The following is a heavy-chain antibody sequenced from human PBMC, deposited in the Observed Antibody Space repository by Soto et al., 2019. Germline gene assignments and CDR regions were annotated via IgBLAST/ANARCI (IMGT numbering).Heavy chain of an antibody. J-gene: IGHJ4*02. CDR1: GGSISSDGYY. Sequence: SETLSLTCTVSGGSISSDGYYWSWIRQHPGKGLEWIGYIYYSGSTYYNPSLKSRVTISVDTSKNQFSLKLSSVTAADTAVYYCARVYYDSSGYWSVFFDYWGQGTLVTVSS. D-gene: IGHD3-22*01. V-gene: IGHV4-31*03. CDR2: IYYSGST. CDR3: ARVYYDSSGYWSVFFDY.